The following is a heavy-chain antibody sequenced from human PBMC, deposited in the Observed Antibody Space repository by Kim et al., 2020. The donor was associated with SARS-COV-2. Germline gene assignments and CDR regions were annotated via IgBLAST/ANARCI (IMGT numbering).Heavy chain of an antibody. CDR2: INHSGST. CDR3: ARERRSGSYHRGFDP. CDR1: GGSFSGYY. V-gene: IGHV4-34*01. J-gene: IGHJ5*02. D-gene: IGHD3-10*01. Sequence: SETLSLTCAVYGGSFSGYYWSWIRQPPGKGLEWIGEINHSGSTNYNPSLKSRVTISVDTSKNQFSLKLSSVTAADTAVYYCARERRSGSYHRGFDPWGQGTLVTVSS.